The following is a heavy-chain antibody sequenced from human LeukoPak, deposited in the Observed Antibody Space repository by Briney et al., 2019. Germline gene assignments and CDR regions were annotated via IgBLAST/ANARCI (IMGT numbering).Heavy chain of an antibody. Sequence: GASVKVSCKASGYPFIDYYLQWVRQAPGQGLEWMGWINPNTGGTDYEQKFQGRVTMTRDTFISTAYMELSRLRSDDTALYYCVRDRYYGSGSFYQMDVWGQGTTVTVSS. CDR2: INPNTGGT. V-gene: IGHV1-2*02. CDR3: VRDRYYGSGSFYQMDV. CDR1: GYPFIDYY. D-gene: IGHD3-10*01. J-gene: IGHJ6*02.